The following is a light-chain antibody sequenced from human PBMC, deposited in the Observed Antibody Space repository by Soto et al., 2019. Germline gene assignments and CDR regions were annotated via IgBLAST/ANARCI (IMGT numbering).Light chain of an antibody. Sequence: ETVLTPPPATLSLSPVERATLSCRASQSVSSYLAWYQQKPGQAPRLLIYGASTRATGIPARFSGSGSGTEFTLTISSLQSEDFAVYYCQQYNNWPPWTFGQGTKVDIK. CDR1: QSVSSY. CDR2: GAS. V-gene: IGKV3-15*01. CDR3: QQYNNWPPWT. J-gene: IGKJ1*01.